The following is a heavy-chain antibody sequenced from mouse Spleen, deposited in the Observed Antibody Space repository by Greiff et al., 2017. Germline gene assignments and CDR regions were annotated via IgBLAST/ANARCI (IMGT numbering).Heavy chain of an antibody. CDR3: ARWDYYDGSYVMDY. V-gene: IGHV1-81*01. CDR1: GYTFTSYG. Sequence: QVQLKQSGAELARPGASVKLSCKASGYTFTSYGISWVKQRTGQGLEWIGEIYPRSGNTYYNEKFKGKATLTADKSSSTAYMELRSLTSEDSAVYFCARWDYYDGSYVMDYWGQGTSVTVSS. CDR2: IYPRSGNT. J-gene: IGHJ4*01. D-gene: IGHD1-1*01.